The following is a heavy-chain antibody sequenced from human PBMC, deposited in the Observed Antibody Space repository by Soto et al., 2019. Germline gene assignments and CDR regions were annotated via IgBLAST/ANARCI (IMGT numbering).Heavy chain of an antibody. D-gene: IGHD2-15*01. CDR1: GFTFSSYA. Sequence: EVQLLESGGGLVQPGGSLRLSCAASGFTFSSYAMSWVRQAPGKGLEWVSAISGSGGSTYYADSVKGRFTISRDNSKNTLYLKMNSLRAEDTDVYYCAKVKRYCSGGSCYAVYYYYYMDVWGKGTTVTVSS. CDR3: AKVKRYCSGGSCYAVYYYYYMDV. CDR2: ISGSGGST. V-gene: IGHV3-23*01. J-gene: IGHJ6*03.